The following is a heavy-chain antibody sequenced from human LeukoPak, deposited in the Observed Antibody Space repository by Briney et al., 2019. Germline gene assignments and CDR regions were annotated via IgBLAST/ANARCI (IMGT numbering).Heavy chain of an antibody. CDR3: ARVAAAAAGD. CDR2: IIPIFGTA. V-gene: IGHV1-69*13. Sequence: SVKVSCKASGGTFSSYAISWVRQAPGQGLEGMGGIIPIFGTANYAQKFQGRVTITADESTSTAYMELSSLRSEDTAVYYCARVAAAAAGDWGQGTLVTVSS. J-gene: IGHJ4*02. CDR1: GGTFSSYA. D-gene: IGHD6-13*01.